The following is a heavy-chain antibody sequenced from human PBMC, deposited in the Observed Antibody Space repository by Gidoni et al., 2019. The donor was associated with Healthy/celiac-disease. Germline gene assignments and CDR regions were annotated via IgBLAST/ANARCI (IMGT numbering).Heavy chain of an antibody. J-gene: IGHJ4*02. CDR2: ISSSDHTDTNYA. D-gene: IGHD3-10*01. CDR3: ARDPPSGSGSYYDK. CDR1: GFTFSDYY. V-gene: IGHV3-11*05. Sequence: QVQLVESGGGLVKPGGSLRLSCAASGFTFSDYYMSWLRQAPGKGLEWVSSISSSDHTDTNYADYADSVKGRFTISRDNAKNSVFLQMNTLRAEDTAVYYCARDPPSGSGSYYDKWGQGTLVTVSS.